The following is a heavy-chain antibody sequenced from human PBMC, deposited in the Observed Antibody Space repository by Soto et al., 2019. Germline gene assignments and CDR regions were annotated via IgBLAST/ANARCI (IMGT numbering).Heavy chain of an antibody. CDR3: ARVNSDYGDYLNWFDP. D-gene: IGHD4-17*01. J-gene: IGHJ5*02. V-gene: IGHV4-59*01. Sequence: SETLSLTCTVSGGSISSYYWSWIRQPPGKGLEWIGYIYYSGSTNYNPSLKSRVTISVDTSKNQFSLKLSSVTAADTAVYYCARVNSDYGDYLNWFDPWGQGTLVTVSS. CDR1: GGSISSYY. CDR2: IYYSGST.